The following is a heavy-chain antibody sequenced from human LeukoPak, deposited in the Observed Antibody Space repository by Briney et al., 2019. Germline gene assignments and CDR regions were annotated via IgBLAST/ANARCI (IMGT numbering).Heavy chain of an antibody. V-gene: IGHV3-33*01. Sequence: PGGSLRLSCAASGFTFSNYGMHWVRQAPGKGLEWVAVIWYDGSNKYYADSVKGRFTISRDNSKNTLYLQMNSLRAEDTAVYYCARGPWATVTRTWSAFDIWGQGTLVTVSS. CDR3: ARGPWATVTRTWSAFDI. CDR1: GFTFSNYG. D-gene: IGHD4-11*01. CDR2: IWYDGSNK. J-gene: IGHJ3*02.